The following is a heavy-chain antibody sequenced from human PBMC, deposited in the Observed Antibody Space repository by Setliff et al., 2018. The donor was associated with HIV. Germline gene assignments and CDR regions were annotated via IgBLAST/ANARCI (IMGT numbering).Heavy chain of an antibody. D-gene: IGHD2-2*01. Sequence: ASVKVSCKASGYTFIDYFMHWVRQAPGQGLEWIGRINPKSGVADYLKKFQGRVTMTTDTSTNTAHMELRSLRSDDTALYYCARKPTGSPSDYWGQGTLVTVS. J-gene: IGHJ4*02. CDR3: ARKPTGSPSDY. V-gene: IGHV1-2*06. CDR1: GYTFIDYF. CDR2: INPKSGVA.